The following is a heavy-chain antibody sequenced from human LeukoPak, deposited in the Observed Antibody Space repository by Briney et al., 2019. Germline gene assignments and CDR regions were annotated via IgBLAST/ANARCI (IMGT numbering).Heavy chain of an antibody. V-gene: IGHV4-39*07. D-gene: IGHD6-6*01. CDR2: IYYSGST. Sequence: PSETLSLTCAVSGGSISSSSYYWGWIRQPPGKGLEWIGSIYYSGSTYYNPSLKSRVTISVDTSKNQFSLKLSSVTAADTAVYYCARYSIAARRDDYWGQGTLVTVSS. CDR3: ARYSIAARRDDY. J-gene: IGHJ4*02. CDR1: GGSISSSSYY.